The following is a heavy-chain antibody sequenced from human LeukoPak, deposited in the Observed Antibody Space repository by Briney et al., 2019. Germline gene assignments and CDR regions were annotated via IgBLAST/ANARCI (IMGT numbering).Heavy chain of an antibody. Sequence: PGGSLRLSCAASGFTFSSYSMNWVRQAPGKGLEWVSSISSSSYIYYADSVKGRFTISRDNAKNSLYLQMNSLRAEDTAVYYCARDLRYCSSTSCDDYWGQGTLVTVFS. CDR2: ISSSSYI. V-gene: IGHV3-21*01. D-gene: IGHD2-2*01. J-gene: IGHJ4*02. CDR1: GFTFSSYS. CDR3: ARDLRYCSSTSCDDY.